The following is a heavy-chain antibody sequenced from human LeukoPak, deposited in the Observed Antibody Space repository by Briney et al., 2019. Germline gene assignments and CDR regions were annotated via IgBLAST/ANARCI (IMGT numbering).Heavy chain of an antibody. CDR1: GFIVSSNY. CDR3: ACRQA. Sequence: GSLRLSCAASGFIVSSNYMSWIRQPPGKGLEWIGEINHSGSTNYNPSLKSRVTISVDTSKNQFSLKLSSVTAADTAVYYCACRQAWGQGTLVTVSS. J-gene: IGHJ5*02. CDR2: INHSGST. V-gene: IGHV4-34*08.